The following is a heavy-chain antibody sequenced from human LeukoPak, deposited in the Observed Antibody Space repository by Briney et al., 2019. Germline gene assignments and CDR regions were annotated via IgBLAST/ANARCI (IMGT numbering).Heavy chain of an antibody. Sequence: PGGSLRLSCAASGLAFSSYAMSWVRQAPGKGLEWVSAISGSGGSTYYADSVKGRFTISRDNSKNTLYLQMNSLRAEDTAVYYCAKDLGYSSFDFDYWGQGTLVTVSS. CDR1: GLAFSSYA. J-gene: IGHJ4*02. V-gene: IGHV3-23*01. D-gene: IGHD6-19*01. CDR3: AKDLGYSSFDFDY. CDR2: ISGSGGST.